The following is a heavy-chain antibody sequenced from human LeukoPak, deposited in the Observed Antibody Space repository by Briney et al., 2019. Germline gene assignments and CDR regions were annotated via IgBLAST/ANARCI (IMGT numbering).Heavy chain of an antibody. Sequence: VSVKVSCKASGYTFTDYYMHWVRQAPGQGLEWMGWINPNSGGTNYAQKFQGRVTMTRDTSISTAYMELRRLRSDDTAVYYCARVLYSSSWYAAAVDYWGQGTLVTVSS. CDR1: GYTFTDYY. CDR3: ARVLYSSSWYAAAVDY. V-gene: IGHV1-2*02. CDR2: INPNSGGT. J-gene: IGHJ4*02. D-gene: IGHD6-13*01.